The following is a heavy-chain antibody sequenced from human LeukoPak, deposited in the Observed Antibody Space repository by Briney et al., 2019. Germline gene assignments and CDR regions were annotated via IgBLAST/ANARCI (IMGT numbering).Heavy chain of an antibody. CDR2: IRYDGSNK. J-gene: IGHJ4*02. CDR1: GFTFRNYG. V-gene: IGHV3-30*02. D-gene: IGHD5-24*01. Sequence: GGSLRLSCAASGFTFRNYGIHWVRQAPGKGLEWVAFIRYDGSNKHYADSVKGRFIISRDNSKNTLYLQMNSLRAEDTAVYYCAKDFEEMATVFAFDYWGQGTLVTVSS. CDR3: AKDFEEMATVFAFDY.